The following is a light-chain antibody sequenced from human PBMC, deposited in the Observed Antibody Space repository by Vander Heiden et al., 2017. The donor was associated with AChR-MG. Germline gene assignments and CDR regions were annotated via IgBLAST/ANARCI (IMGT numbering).Light chain of an antibody. CDR2: AAS. V-gene: IGKV1-39*01. Sequence: YPSSLTASVGDRVTITSRGSQSISRYLNWYQKKPRKAHKLLIYAASSLKSGVPSRFSGSGSRTDFTLTISSLQPEDFATYYCQQGYSTPFTFGPGTKVDI. CDR1: QSISRY. J-gene: IGKJ3*01. CDR3: QQGYSTPFT.